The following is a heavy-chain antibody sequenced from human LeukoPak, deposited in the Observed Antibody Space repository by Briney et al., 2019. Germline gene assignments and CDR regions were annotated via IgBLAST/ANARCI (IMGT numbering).Heavy chain of an antibody. CDR3: AKDMSSSGYYPHFDY. D-gene: IGHD3-22*01. J-gene: IGHJ4*02. V-gene: IGHV3-9*01. Sequence: PGRSLRLSCAVSGFTFDDYAMHWVRQAPGKGLEWVSGISWNSGSIGYADSVKGRFTISRDNAKNSLYLQMNSLRAEDTALYYCAKDMSSSGYYPHFDYWGQGTLVTVSS. CDR1: GFTFDDYA. CDR2: ISWNSGSI.